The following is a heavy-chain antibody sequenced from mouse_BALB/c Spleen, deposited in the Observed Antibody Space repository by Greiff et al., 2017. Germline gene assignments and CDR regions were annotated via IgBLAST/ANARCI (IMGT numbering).Heavy chain of an antibody. CDR2: ISSGGSYT. CDR1: GFTFSSYG. D-gene: IGHD2-1*01. CDR3: ARRGYGKGAMDY. J-gene: IGHJ4*01. Sequence: EVMLVESGGDLVKPGGSLKLSCAASGFTFSSYGMSWVRQTPDKRLEWVATISSGGSYTYYQDSVKGRFTISRDNAKNTLYLQMSSLKSEDTAMYYCARRGYGKGAMDYWGQGTSVTVSS. V-gene: IGHV5-6*02.